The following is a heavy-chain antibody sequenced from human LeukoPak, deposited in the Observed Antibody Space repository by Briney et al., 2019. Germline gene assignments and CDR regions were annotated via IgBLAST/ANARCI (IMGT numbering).Heavy chain of an antibody. CDR3: ARVHGSGMDV. Sequence: SETLSLTCTVSGGSVSSGSYYWSWIRQPPGKGLEWIGYIYYSGSTNYNPSLKSRVTISVDTSKNQFSLKLSSVTAADTAVYYCARVHGSGMDVWGQGTTVTVSS. CDR2: IYYSGST. V-gene: IGHV4-61*01. CDR1: GGSVSSGSYY. J-gene: IGHJ6*02.